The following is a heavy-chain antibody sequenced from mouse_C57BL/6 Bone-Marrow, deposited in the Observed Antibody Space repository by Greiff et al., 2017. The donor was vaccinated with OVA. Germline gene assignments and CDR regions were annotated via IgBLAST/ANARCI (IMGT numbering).Heavy chain of an antibody. Sequence: QVQLQQPGAELVKPGASVKLSCKASGYTFTSYWMQWVKQRPGQGLECIGEIDPSDSYTNYNQKFKGKATLTVDTSSSTAYMQLSSLTSEDSAVYYCARGYDYGSSYDWYYFDYWGQGTTLTVSS. CDR2: IDPSDSYT. V-gene: IGHV1-50*01. CDR1: GYTFTSYW. CDR3: ARGYDYGSSYDWYYFDY. D-gene: IGHD1-1*01. J-gene: IGHJ2*01.